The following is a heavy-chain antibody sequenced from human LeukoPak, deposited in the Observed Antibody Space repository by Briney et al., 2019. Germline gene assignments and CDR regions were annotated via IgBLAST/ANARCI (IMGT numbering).Heavy chain of an antibody. CDR1: GFTFGDYA. D-gene: IGHD1-26*01. CDR2: IRSKAYGGTT. Sequence: GGSLRLSCTASGFTFGDYAMSWVRQPPGKGLEWVGFIRSKAYGGTTAYAASVKGRFTISRDDSKSIAYLQMNSLKTEDTAVYYCTRDHPIVGASGGDYWGQGTLVTVSS. CDR3: TRDHPIVGASGGDY. J-gene: IGHJ4*02. V-gene: IGHV3-49*04.